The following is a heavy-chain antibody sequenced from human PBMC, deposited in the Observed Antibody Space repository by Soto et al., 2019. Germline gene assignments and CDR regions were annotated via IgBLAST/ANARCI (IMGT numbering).Heavy chain of an antibody. CDR1: GFSFSSYA. V-gene: IGHV3-48*02. CDR2: ISASSTAI. Sequence: LRLSCAASGFSFSSYAMNWVRQAPGKGLEWLSYISASSTAIDYAASVEGRFTVARDNARNSLFLQMNNLRDDDSGLYYCASDRSLGTTLYYHLESWGQGALVTVSS. D-gene: IGHD1-26*01. J-gene: IGHJ4*02. CDR3: ASDRSLGTTLYYHLES.